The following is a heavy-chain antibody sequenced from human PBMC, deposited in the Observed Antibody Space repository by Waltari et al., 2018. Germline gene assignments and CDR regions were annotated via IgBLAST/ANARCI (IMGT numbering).Heavy chain of an antibody. CDR1: GFSISNDYY. D-gene: IGHD3-16*01. V-gene: IGHV4-38-2*02. CDR3: ARGGPTGGAKYYFDY. J-gene: IGHJ4*02. CDR2: FYHSGST. Sequence: QVQLQESGPGLVKPSETLSLTCTVSGFSISNDYYWAWIRQPPGKGLEWIGSFYHSGSTSYNPSLKRRVAMSIATSKNLFSLRLTSVTAADTAVYFCARGGPTGGAKYYFDYWGQGTLVTVSS.